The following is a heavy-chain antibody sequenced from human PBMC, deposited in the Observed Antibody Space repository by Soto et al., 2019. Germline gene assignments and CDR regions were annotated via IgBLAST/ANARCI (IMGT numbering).Heavy chain of an antibody. CDR2: FDPEDGET. D-gene: IGHD5-12*01. Sequence: VACIVPRETNTALHRAWLRQALGEGLEWMGGFDPEDGETIYAQKFQGRVTMTEDTSTDTAYMELSSLRSEDTAVYYCATAVGDIVATSGVLVWCQGT. CDR1: RETNTALH. V-gene: IGHV1-24*01. CDR3: ATAVGDIVATSGVLV. J-gene: IGHJ4*02.